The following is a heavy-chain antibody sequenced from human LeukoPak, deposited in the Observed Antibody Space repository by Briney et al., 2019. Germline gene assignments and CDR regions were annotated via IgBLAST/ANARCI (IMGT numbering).Heavy chain of an antibody. CDR1: GGSISSNGYY. Sequence: PSETLSLTCTVSGGSISSNGYYWGWIRQPPGQGLEGIESMYHSGYTYYNPSLKSRVTISLDTSKNQFSLKLSSVTAADTAVYYCARHRGNSYGPIDYWGQGTLVTVSS. D-gene: IGHD5-18*01. J-gene: IGHJ4*02. CDR3: ARHRGNSYGPIDY. V-gene: IGHV4-39*01. CDR2: MYHSGYT.